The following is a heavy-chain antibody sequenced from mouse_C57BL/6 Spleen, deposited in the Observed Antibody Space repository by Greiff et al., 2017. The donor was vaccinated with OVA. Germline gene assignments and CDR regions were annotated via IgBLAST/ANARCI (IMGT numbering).Heavy chain of an antibody. CDR2: IDPSDSET. V-gene: IGHV1-52*01. CDR3: ARREKNLLSPFDY. J-gene: IGHJ2*01. D-gene: IGHD2-10*01. CDR1: GYTFTSYW. Sequence: QVQLQQPGAELVRPGSSVKLSCKASGYTFTSYWMHWVKQRPIQGLEWIGNIDPSDSETHYNQKFKDKATLTVDKSSSTAYMQLSSLTSEDSAVYYCARREKNLLSPFDYWGQGTTLTVSS.